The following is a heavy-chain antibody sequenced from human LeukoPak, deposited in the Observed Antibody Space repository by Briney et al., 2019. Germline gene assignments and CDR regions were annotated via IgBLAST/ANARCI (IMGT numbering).Heavy chain of an antibody. CDR2: IYSGGST. J-gene: IGHJ5*02. CDR1: GFTFSSYA. D-gene: IGHD6-13*01. Sequence: GRSLRLSCAASGFTFSSYAMPWVRQAPGKGLEWVSVIYSGGSTYYADSVKGRFTISRDNSKNTLYLQMNSLRAEDTAVYYCARGGAAASFDPWGQGTLVTVSS. V-gene: IGHV3-66*01. CDR3: ARGGAAASFDP.